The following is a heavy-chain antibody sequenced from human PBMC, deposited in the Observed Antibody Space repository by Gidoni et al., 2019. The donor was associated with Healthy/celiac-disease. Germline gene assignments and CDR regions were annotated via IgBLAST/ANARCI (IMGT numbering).Heavy chain of an antibody. J-gene: IGHJ4*02. Sequence: QVQLQESGPGLVKPSETLSLTCTVSGGSISSYYWSWIRQPPGKGLEWLGYIYYSGSTNYNPSLKSRVTISVDTSKNQFALKLSSVTAADTAVYYCARLYGDDLYYFDYWGQGTLVTVSS. V-gene: IGHV4-59*08. CDR2: IYYSGST. CDR1: GGSISSYY. CDR3: ARLYGDDLYYFDY. D-gene: IGHD4-17*01.